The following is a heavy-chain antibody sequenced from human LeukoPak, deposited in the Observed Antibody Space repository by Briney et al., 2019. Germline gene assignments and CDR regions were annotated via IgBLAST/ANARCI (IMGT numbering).Heavy chain of an antibody. V-gene: IGHV4-59*01. J-gene: IGHJ6*04. D-gene: IGHD3-9*01. CDR3: ASSNYDILTGRTYYYGMDV. Sequence: PSETLSLTCTVSGGSISSYYWSWIRQPPGKGLEWIGYIYYSGGTNYNPSLKSRVTISVDTSKNQFSLKLSSVTAADTAVYYCASSNYDILTGRTYYYGMDVWGKGTTVTVSS. CDR1: GGSISSYY. CDR2: IYYSGGT.